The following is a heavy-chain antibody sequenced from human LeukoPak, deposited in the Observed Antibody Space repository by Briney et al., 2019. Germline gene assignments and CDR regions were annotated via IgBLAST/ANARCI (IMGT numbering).Heavy chain of an antibody. J-gene: IGHJ4*02. D-gene: IGHD2/OR15-2a*01. CDR3: TRDATYYLRYGYFDY. CDR2: INNVASHI. V-gene: IGHV3-21*01. Sequence: GGSLRLSCAASGFSISSSAMNWVRQAPGKGLEWVSTINNVASHIYYAGSVRGRFTISRDNAKNSVYLQMNSLRAEDTAVYYCTRDATYYLRYGYFDYWGQGTLVTVSS. CDR1: GFSISSSA.